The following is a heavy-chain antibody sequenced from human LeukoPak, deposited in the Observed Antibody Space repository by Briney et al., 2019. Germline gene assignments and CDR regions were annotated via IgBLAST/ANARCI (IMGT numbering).Heavy chain of an antibody. CDR1: RFSISSYW. CDR3: ARVRGATDY. D-gene: IGHD1-26*01. J-gene: IGHJ4*02. CDR2: RKQDGSEK. Sequence: AESLTLSCAASRFSISSYWASWVRQAPGKGLQWVAYRKQDGSEKYYVDSVKGRFTIYRENAKNSLYLQMNSLRAEDTAVYYCARVRGATDYWGQGTLVTVSS. V-gene: IGHV3-7*05.